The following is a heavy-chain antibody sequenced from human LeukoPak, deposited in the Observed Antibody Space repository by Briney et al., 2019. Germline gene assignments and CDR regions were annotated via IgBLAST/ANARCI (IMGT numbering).Heavy chain of an antibody. J-gene: IGHJ4*02. CDR2: ISYDGSNK. V-gene: IGHV3-30-3*01. CDR1: GFTFSSYA. CDR3: ARDQVAVAHREDY. D-gene: IGHD6-19*01. Sequence: PGRSLRLSCAASGFTFSSYAMHWVRQAPGKGLEWVAVISYDGSNKYYADSVKGRFTISRDNSKNTLYLQMNSLRAEDTAVYYCARDQVAVAHREDYWGQGTLVTVSS.